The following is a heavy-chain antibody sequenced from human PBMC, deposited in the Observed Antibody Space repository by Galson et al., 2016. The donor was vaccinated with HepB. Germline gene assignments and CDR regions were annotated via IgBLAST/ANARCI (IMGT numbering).Heavy chain of an antibody. CDR3: ARDLYDHWFDY. D-gene: IGHD3-16*01. CDR1: GFSINTFG. J-gene: IGHJ4*02. CDR2: LRFDGTSN. Sequence: SLRLSCAASGFSINTFGTHWVRQAPGGGLEWVAYLRFDGTSNYYGDSVMGRFTISRDISTNTIYLQMNSLRAEDTGLYYCARDLYDHWFDYWGQGTPVVVSS. V-gene: IGHV3-33*08.